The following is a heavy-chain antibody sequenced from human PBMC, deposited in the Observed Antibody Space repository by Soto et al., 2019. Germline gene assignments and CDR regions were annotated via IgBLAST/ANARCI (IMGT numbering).Heavy chain of an antibody. D-gene: IGHD3-10*01. CDR1: GGSISSYY. CDR2: IYYSGST. V-gene: IGHV4-59*01. J-gene: IGHJ6*02. Sequence: QVQLQESGPGLVKPSETLSLTCTVSGGSISSYYWSWIRQPPGKGLEWIGYIYYSGSTNYNPSLKIRVTISVDNAKNQCSRKRSSVTAADTAVYYCARDKVGFGELFDYYGMDVSCQGTTVTVSS. CDR3: ARDKVGFGELFDYYGMDV.